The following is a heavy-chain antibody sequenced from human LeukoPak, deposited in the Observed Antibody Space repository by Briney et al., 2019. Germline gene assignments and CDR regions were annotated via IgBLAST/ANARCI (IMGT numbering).Heavy chain of an antibody. D-gene: IGHD5-18*01. J-gene: IGHJ5*02. CDR2: INHSGST. CDR3: ARGRRRGYSRNWFDP. V-gene: IGHV4-34*01. CDR1: GGSFSGYY. Sequence: TSSETLSLTCAVYGGSFSGYYWSWIRQPPGKGLEWIGEINHSGSTNYNPSLKSRVTISVDTSKNRFSLKLSSVTAADTAVYYCARGRRRGYSRNWFDPWGQGTLVTVSS.